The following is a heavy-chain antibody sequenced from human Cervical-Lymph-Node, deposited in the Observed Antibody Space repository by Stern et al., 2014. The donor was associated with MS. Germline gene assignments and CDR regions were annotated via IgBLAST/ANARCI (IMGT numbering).Heavy chain of an antibody. J-gene: IGHJ6*02. CDR1: GFPFSDYY. CDR2: ISGSSSPI. CDR3: VRDRVVYSGYDRGMDV. D-gene: IGHD5-12*01. V-gene: IGHV3-11*01. Sequence: QVQLVESGGGLVKPGGSLRLSCAASGFPFSDYYLSWIRLAPGKGLEWVSYISGSSSPIYYAASVKGRFTVSRDNAKNSLYLQMNSLRVEDTAVYYCVRDRVVYSGYDRGMDVCGQGTTVTVSS.